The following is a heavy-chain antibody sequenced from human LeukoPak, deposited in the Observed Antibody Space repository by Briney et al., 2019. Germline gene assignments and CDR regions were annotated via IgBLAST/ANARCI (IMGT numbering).Heavy chain of an antibody. J-gene: IGHJ4*02. CDR1: GGSISSYY. CDR2: IYYSGST. Sequence: SETLSLTCTVSGGSISSYYWSWIRQPPGKGLEWIGYIYYSGSTNYNPSLKSRVTISVDTSKNQFSLKLSSVTAADTAVYFCARVPGTYASGTYWGYSDSWGQGTLVTVSS. CDR3: ARVPGTYASGTYWGYSDS. V-gene: IGHV4-59*01. D-gene: IGHD3-10*01.